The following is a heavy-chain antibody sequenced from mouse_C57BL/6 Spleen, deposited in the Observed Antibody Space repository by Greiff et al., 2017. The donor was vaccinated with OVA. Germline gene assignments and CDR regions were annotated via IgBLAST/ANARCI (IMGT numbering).Heavy chain of an antibody. CDR1: GYTFTSYG. V-gene: IGHV1-81*01. CDR3: ARYYGSPYAMDY. Sequence: VQLQQSGAELARPGASVKLSCKASGYTFTSYGISWVKQRTGQGLEWIGEIYPRSGNTYYNEKFKGKATLTADKSSSTAYMELRSLTSEDSAVYFCARYYGSPYAMDYWGQGTSVTVSS. J-gene: IGHJ4*01. CDR2: IYPRSGNT. D-gene: IGHD1-1*01.